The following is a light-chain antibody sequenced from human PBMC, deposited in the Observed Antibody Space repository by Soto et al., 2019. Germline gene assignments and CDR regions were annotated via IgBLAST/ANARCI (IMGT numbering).Light chain of an antibody. Sequence: EIVLTQSPGTLSLSPGERATLSCRASQSVSSSYLAWYQQKPGQAPRLLIYGASTRATGIPDGFSGSGSGTDFTLTISRLEPEDFPVYYCLQYGSSPYAFGQGTKLEI. CDR3: LQYGSSPYA. J-gene: IGKJ2*01. CDR1: QSVSSSY. CDR2: GAS. V-gene: IGKV3-20*01.